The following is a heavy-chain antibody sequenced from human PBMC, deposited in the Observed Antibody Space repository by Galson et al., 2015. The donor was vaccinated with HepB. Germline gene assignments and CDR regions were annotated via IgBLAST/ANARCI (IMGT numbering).Heavy chain of an antibody. CDR3: AKGPYSNILLSGGWFDP. V-gene: IGHV3-30*18. CDR1: GVTFSNVG. D-gene: IGHD4-11*01. J-gene: IGHJ5*02. CDR2: ISSDGRNT. Sequence: SLRLACAASGVTFSNVGLHWVRQAPGKGLEWVASISSDGRNTLYVASVKGRFTISRDNSNNTVFLQMDSLTGEDTAVYYCAKGPYSNILLSGGWFDPWGQGTLVPVSS.